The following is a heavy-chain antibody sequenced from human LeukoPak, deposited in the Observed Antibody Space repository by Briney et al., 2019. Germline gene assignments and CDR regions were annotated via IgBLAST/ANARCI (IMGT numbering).Heavy chain of an antibody. Sequence: ASVKVSCKASGYTFTSYGIIWVRQAPGQGLEWMGGIRTYDDNANYAERLQGRVTMTTDTSTSTAYMELSSLRSEDTAVYYCSYGWGAPRKTWYYYYMDVWGKGTTVTVSS. CDR3: SYGWGAPRKTWYYYYMDV. CDR1: GYTFTSYG. D-gene: IGHD6-19*01. J-gene: IGHJ6*03. V-gene: IGHV1-18*01. CDR2: IRTYDDNA.